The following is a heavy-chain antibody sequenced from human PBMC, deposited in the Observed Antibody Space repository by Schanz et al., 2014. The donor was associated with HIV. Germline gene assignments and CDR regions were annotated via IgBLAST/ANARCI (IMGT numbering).Heavy chain of an antibody. J-gene: IGHJ5*02. CDR3: AREYYSRNWNWFDP. D-gene: IGHD6-13*01. V-gene: IGHV3-33*01. Sequence: QVQLVESGGGVVQPGRSLRLSCAASGFTFRNFGMHWVRQAPGKGLEWEAVIWYDGTNIDYADSVKGRFTVSRDNSKNMLYLQMNSLRAEDTAVYYCAREYYSRNWNWFDPWGQGTLVTVSS. CDR1: GFTFRNFG. CDR2: IWYDGTNI.